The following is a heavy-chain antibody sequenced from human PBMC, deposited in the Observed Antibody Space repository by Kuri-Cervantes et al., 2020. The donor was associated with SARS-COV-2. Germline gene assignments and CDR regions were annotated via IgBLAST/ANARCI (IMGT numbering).Heavy chain of an antibody. CDR2: IYYSGST. CDR1: GDSIRSTSYY. J-gene: IGHJ4*02. D-gene: IGHD2/OR15-2a*01. Sequence: GSLRLSCSVSGDSIRSTSYYWGWIRQPPGKGLEWIGNIYYSGSTYYSPSLKSRVTISVDMSKNQFSLKLSSVTAADTAVYYCARAVKRFDYWGQGTLVTVSS. V-gene: IGHV4-39*01. CDR3: ARAVKRFDY.